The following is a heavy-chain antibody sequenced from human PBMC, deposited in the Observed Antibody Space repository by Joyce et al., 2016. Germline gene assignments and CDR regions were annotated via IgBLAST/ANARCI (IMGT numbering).Heavy chain of an antibody. V-gene: IGHV3-23*01. J-gene: IGHJ4*02. D-gene: IGHD3-16*02. CDR1: GFSFPTFA. Sequence: EVQLLESGGGLVQPGGSLTLSCGASGFSFPTFAMSWVRQAAGKGREWVAGISGRGGNIYYAASLKGRFTISRDNSRNTLYLQMNSLRAEDTAVYYCAKIPRITLLGSFISFDYWGQGALVTVSA. CDR2: ISGRGGNI. CDR3: AKIPRITLLGSFISFDY.